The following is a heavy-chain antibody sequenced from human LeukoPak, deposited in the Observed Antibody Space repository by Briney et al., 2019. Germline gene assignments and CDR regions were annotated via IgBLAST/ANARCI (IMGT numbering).Heavy chain of an antibody. CDR3: ARVSLYAESAPDY. V-gene: IGHV3-11*06. D-gene: IGHD5/OR15-5a*01. J-gene: IGHJ4*02. CDR2: ISGSSSYT. Sequence: LSLSCAASGGSVSTGAYYWSWIRQDPGKGLEWVSYISGSSSYTIYADSVKGRFTISRDNARNSLYLQMNSLRAEDTAVYYCARVSLYAESAPDYLGQGTLVTVSS. CDR1: GGSVSTGAYY.